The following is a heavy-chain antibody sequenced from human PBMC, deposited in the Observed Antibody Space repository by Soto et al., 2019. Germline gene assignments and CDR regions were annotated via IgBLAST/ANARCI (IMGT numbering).Heavy chain of an antibody. J-gene: IGHJ6*02. Sequence: SVKVSCKASGGTLSSYTISWVRQAPGQGLEWMGRIIPILGIANYAQKFQGRVTITADKSISTAYLQWSSLKASDTAMYYCARAKQIVATIFIATNYYGMDVWGQGTTVTVSS. V-gene: IGHV1-69*02. D-gene: IGHD5-12*01. CDR1: GGTLSSYT. CDR2: IIPILGIA. CDR3: ARAKQIVATIFIATNYYGMDV.